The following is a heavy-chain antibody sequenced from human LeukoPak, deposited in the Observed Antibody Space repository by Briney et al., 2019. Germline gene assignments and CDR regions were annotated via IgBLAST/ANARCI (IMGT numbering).Heavy chain of an antibody. J-gene: IGHJ6*02. CDR1: GFTFSSYA. V-gene: IGHV3-48*01. Sequence: GGSLRLSCAASGFTFSSYAMNWVRRAPGKGLEWVSYISSGSSTTYYADSVKGRFTISRDNAENSLYLQMNSLRAEDTAVYYCARVDSYCSGEGCYYYYGMDVWGQGTTVTVSS. D-gene: IGHD2-15*01. CDR2: ISSGSSTT. CDR3: ARVDSYCSGEGCYYYYGMDV.